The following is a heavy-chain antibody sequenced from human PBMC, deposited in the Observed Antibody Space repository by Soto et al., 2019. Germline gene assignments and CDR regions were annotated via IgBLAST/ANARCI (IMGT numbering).Heavy chain of an antibody. CDR1: GASVTSDSYH. CDR3: AIYKAGAGGNGF. D-gene: IGHD6-19*01. V-gene: IGHV4-61*01. J-gene: IGHJ4*02. Sequence: AHLQESGPGLIKPSETLSLPCSVSGASVTSDSYHWTWIRQPPGKGLEWIGQTGSTNYNPSVKSRTTISVDTSKNQFSLNLDSVTAADTAIYYCAIYKAGAGGNGFWGQGTLVIVSS. CDR2: QTGST.